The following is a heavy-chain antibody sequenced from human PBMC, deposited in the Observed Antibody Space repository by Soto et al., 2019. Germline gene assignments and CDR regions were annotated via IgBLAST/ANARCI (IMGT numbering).Heavy chain of an antibody. J-gene: IGHJ4*02. V-gene: IGHV4-61*01. CDR1: GGSVSSGSYY. CDR2: IYYSGST. Sequence: SEPLSLTCTVSGGSVSSGSYYWSWIRQPPGKGLEWIGYIYYSGSTNYNPSLKSRVTISVDTSKNQFSLKLSSVTAADTAVYYCAREAAGEGLYYFDYWGQGTLVTVSS. CDR3: AREAAGEGLYYFDY. D-gene: IGHD6-13*01.